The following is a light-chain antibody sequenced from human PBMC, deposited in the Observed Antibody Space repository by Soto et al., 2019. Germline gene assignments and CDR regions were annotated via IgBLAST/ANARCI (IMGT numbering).Light chain of an antibody. CDR3: QQYNNWPWT. Sequence: EMVMTQSPATLSVSPGERATLSCGASQSVSSYLAWYQQKPGQAPRLLIYGASTRATGIPARFSGSGSGTEFTLTISSLQSEDSAVYYCQQYNNWPWTFGQGTNVEIK. CDR1: QSVSSY. J-gene: IGKJ1*01. V-gene: IGKV3-15*01. CDR2: GAS.